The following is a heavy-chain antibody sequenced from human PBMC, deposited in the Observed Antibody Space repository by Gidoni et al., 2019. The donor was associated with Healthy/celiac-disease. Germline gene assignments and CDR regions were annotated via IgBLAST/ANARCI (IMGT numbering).Heavy chain of an antibody. J-gene: IGHJ4*02. D-gene: IGHD2-2*01. Sequence: QVQLQQWGAGLLTPSETLSLTSAVYGGPFSGYYGSWIRQPPGPGLEWIGESNHSGSTNYNPSLKSRVTISVDTSKNQFSLKLSSVTAADTAVYYCATRRYCSSTSCYASGGEFDYWGQGTLVTVSS. CDR1: GGPFSGYY. V-gene: IGHV4-34*01. CDR2: SNHSGST. CDR3: ATRRYCSSTSCYASGGEFDY.